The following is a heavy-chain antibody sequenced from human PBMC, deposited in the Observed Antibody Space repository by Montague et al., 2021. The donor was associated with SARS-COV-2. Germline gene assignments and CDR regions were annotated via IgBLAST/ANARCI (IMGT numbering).Heavy chain of an antibody. Sequence: SLRLSCATSGFTFSRNSMNWVRQAPGKGLEWVSTISSDTLHTFYAESVKGRFTISRDNAKNELYLQMNSLRAEDTAVYYCARDLRGYDILTGYLWGQGTLVTVSS. CDR3: ARDLRGYDILTGYL. V-gene: IGHV3-21*01. D-gene: IGHD3-9*01. J-gene: IGHJ4*02. CDR1: GFTFSRNS. CDR2: ISSDTLHT.